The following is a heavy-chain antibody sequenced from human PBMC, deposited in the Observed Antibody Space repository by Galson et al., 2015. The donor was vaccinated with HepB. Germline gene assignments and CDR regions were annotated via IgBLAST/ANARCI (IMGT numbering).Heavy chain of an antibody. CDR3: AKIWGSLLWNFDV. CDR1: GFTFSNYA. D-gene: IGHD7-27*01. Sequence: SLRLSCAASGFTFSNYAMSWVRQSPGVGLEWLSLITGGGGRTYYADSVKGRFTISRDNSKNIVFLQMNSLRVDDTAVYYCAKIWGSLLWNFDVWGRGTLVTVSS. V-gene: IGHV3-23*01. J-gene: IGHJ2*01. CDR2: ITGGGGRT.